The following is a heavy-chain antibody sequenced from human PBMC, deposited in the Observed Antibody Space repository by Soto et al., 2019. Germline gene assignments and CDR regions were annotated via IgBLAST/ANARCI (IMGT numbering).Heavy chain of an antibody. V-gene: IGHV3-7*04. D-gene: IGHD2-8*02. CDR2: ISPDGSEE. J-gene: IGHJ5*02. CDR3: TRDLNHDTGP. Sequence: EVQLVESGGGLVQPGGSLRLSCAASGFTFSGYWMTWVRQAPGKGLEGVANISPDGSEEYYVDSVKGRFTISRDNAKNSVYLQMNSLRGEDTALYYCTRDLNHDTGPCGQGTQGTVSS. CDR1: GFTFSGYW.